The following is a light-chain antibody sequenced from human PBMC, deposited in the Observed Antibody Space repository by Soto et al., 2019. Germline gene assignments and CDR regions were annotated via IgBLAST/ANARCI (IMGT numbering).Light chain of an antibody. J-gene: IGKJ2*01. CDR3: QQRSNWPTT. Sequence: EIVLTQSPATLSLSPGERATLSCRASQSVSSYLAWYQQKPGQAPRLLIYDASNRATGIPARFSGRGSGTDFTLTISSLEPEDFAVYYCQQRSNWPTTFGQGTKVDSK. CDR1: QSVSSY. CDR2: DAS. V-gene: IGKV3-11*01.